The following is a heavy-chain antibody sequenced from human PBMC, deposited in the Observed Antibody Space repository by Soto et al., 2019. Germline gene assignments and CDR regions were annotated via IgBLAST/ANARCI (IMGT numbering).Heavy chain of an antibody. J-gene: IGHJ5*02. CDR2: INHSGST. CDR1: VGSFSGYY. Sequence: PSETLSLTCAVYVGSFSGYYWSWIRQPPGKGLEWIGEINHSGSTNYNPSLKSRVTISVDTSKNQFSLKLSSVTAADTAVYYCARAPYQLLYWFDPWGQGTLVTVSS. CDR3: ARAPYQLLYWFDP. D-gene: IGHD2-2*01. V-gene: IGHV4-34*01.